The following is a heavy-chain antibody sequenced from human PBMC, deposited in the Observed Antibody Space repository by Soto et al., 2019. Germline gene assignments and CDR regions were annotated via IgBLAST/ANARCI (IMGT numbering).Heavy chain of an antibody. J-gene: IGHJ4*02. CDR1: YGNITNRGYC. V-gene: IGHV4-31*03. Sequence: QSLRCTVSYGNITNRGYCCSWIRQHPGKGLEWIGYIYYSGSTYYNPSLKSRVTISVDTSKNQFSLKLTSVTAADPAVYYFARAPLDPEYWGQGTLVTVSS. CDR3: ARAPLDPEY. CDR2: IYYSGST.